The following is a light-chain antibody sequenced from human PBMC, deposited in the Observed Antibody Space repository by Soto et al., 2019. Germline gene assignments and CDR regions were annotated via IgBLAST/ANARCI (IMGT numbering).Light chain of an antibody. CDR3: QQYNNDST. CDR2: KAS. J-gene: IGKJ1*01. V-gene: IGKV1-5*03. CDR1: QSISIW. Sequence: IQMTQSPSTLSASVGDRVTITCRASQSISIWLAWYQQQPGKAPKLLIYKASSLESEVPSRFSGSGSGTDSPLTINSLPPDDSATYYCQQYNNDSTFGQGTKVEIK.